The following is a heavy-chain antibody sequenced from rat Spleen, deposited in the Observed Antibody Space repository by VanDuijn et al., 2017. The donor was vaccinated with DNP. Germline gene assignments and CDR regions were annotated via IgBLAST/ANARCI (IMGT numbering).Heavy chain of an antibody. CDR3: ARHSTTEGPYVMDA. J-gene: IGHJ4*01. V-gene: IGHV2-72*01. D-gene: IGHD1-11*01. Sequence: QVQLKESGPGLVQPSQTLSLTCTVSGFSLTSYGVSWVRQPPGKSLVWMGTIWSGGGTNYNSAVQSRLSISRDTSKSQVFLKMNSLQPEDTGTYYCARHSTTEGPYVMDAWGQGASVTVSS. CDR2: IWSGGGT. CDR1: GFSLTSYG.